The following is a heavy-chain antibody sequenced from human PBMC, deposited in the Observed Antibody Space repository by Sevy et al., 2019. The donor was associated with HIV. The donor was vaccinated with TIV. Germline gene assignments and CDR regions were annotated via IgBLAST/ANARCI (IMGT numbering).Heavy chain of an antibody. D-gene: IGHD5-18*01. CDR3: ARGLVDTAMVTLDY. CDR2: IIPIFGTA. J-gene: IGHJ4*02. CDR1: GGTFSSYA. V-gene: IGHV1-69*13. Sequence: ASVKVSCKASGGTFSSYAISWVRQAPGQGLEWMGGIIPIFGTANYAQKFQGRVTITADESTSKAYMELSSLRSEDTAVYYCARGLVDTAMVTLDYWGQGTLVTVSS.